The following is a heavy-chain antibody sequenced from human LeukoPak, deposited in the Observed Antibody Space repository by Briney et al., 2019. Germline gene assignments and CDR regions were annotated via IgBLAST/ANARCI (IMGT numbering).Heavy chain of an antibody. CDR1: GFIFSNHG. D-gene: IGHD1-1*01. V-gene: IGHV3-30*02. CDR2: IRYDGSDK. Sequence: PGXXXRLSCAASGFIFSNHGMHWVRQAPGKGVEWFSFIRYDGSDKYSADSLKGRFTISTDNSKNTVYLQMNSLRPEDTAIYYCAKATAVHTFFDYWGQGTLVTVSS. J-gene: IGHJ4*02. CDR3: AKATAVHTFFDY.